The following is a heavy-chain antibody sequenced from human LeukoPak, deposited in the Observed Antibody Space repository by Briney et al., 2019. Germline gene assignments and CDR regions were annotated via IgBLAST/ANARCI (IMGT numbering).Heavy chain of an antibody. Sequence: GASLQISCEGSGSIFTSYWIGGVRQLPGKGLEWMGIIYPGDSDTRYSPSFQGQVTISADKSISTAYLQWSSLKASDTAMYYCARGYSSSWYKAGYYYYYGMDVWGQGTTVTVSS. D-gene: IGHD6-13*01. J-gene: IGHJ6*02. CDR3: ARGYSSSWYKAGYYYYYGMDV. V-gene: IGHV5-51*01. CDR1: GSIFTSYW. CDR2: IYPGDSDT.